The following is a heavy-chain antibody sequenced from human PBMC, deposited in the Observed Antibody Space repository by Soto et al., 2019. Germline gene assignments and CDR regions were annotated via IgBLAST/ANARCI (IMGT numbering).Heavy chain of an antibody. Sequence: GGSLILSCAASDFTFSNYLMTWVRQAPGKGLEWVANIKEDGSEKYYVDSVKGRFTISRDNAKNSLYLQMNSLRAEDTAVYYCARLNPHWGQGTLVTVSS. CDR1: DFTFSNYL. CDR3: ARLNPH. J-gene: IGHJ4*02. V-gene: IGHV3-7*01. CDR2: IKEDGSEK.